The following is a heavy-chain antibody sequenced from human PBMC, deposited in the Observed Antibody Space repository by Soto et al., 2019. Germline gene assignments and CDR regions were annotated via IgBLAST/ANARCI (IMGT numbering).Heavy chain of an antibody. CDR2: IYHSGST. V-gene: IGHV4-38-2*01. CDR3: ARHDRIAKLQNGMGL. CDR1: GYSISSGYY. J-gene: IGHJ6*02. Sequence: PSETLSLTCAVSGYSISSGYYWGWIRQPPGKGLEWIGTIYHSGSTYYNPSLKSRVTISVDTSKNQFSLKLSSVTAADTAVYYCARHDRIAKLQNGMGLWGQGTMVTVSS.